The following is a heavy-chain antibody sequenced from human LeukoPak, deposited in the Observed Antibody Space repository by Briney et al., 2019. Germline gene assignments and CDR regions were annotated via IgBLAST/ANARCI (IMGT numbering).Heavy chain of an antibody. Sequence: SETLSLTCTVSGGSISIYYWSWIRQPPGKGLEWIGYVYNSENTNYNPSLKSRAAISADTSRNQFSLKLSSVTAADTAVYYCARSRSGYSYDHAAFEIWGQGTMVTVSS. D-gene: IGHD5-18*01. J-gene: IGHJ3*02. V-gene: IGHV4-59*01. CDR1: GGSISIYY. CDR3: ARSRSGYSYDHAAFEI. CDR2: VYNSENT.